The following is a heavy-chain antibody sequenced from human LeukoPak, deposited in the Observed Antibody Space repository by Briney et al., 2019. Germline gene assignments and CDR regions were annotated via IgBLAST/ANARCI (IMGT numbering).Heavy chain of an antibody. D-gene: IGHD3-3*02. CDR2: IGEEKSGSWT. CDR3: AKAGVISGWDY. J-gene: IGHJ4*02. V-gene: IGHV3-23*01. CDR1: GFTLSNYP. Sequence: GGSLRLSCAASGFTLSNYPMGWVRQAPVKGLEWLSAIGEEKSGSWTKSADSVKGRFTISRDNSENTLYLQMDSLTVEDTAVYYCAKAGVISGWDYWGQGALVTVSS.